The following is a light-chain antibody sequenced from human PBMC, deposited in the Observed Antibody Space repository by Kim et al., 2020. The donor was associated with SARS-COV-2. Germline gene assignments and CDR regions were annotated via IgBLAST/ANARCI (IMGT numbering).Light chain of an antibody. V-gene: IGKV1-39*01. CDR2: AAS. CDR3: QQSYSTPLHS. J-gene: IGKJ2*03. CDR1: QNIGTY. Sequence: VSVGDRVNITCRANQNIGTYLNWYQHKPGKAPQLLIYAASSLRSGVPSRFSGSGSGTDFTLTISSLQPDDFATYYCQQSYSTPLHSFGQGTKLEI.